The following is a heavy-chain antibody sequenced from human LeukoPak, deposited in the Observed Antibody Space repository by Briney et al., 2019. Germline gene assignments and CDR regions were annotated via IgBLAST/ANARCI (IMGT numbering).Heavy chain of an antibody. CDR3: TWTPGGGGSRCS. J-gene: IGHJ3*01. V-gene: IGHV3-15*01. Sequence: PGGALLLSCAATGCTLSNAWMNWVRQAPGKGLEWVGLIKSKADGGTTDYTAPVKGRFTISRDDSKNTLYLEMSSLKTEDTAVYYCTWTPGGGGSRCSWGRGIMVTVSS. D-gene: IGHD2-15*01. CDR1: GCTLSNAW. CDR2: IKSKADGGTT.